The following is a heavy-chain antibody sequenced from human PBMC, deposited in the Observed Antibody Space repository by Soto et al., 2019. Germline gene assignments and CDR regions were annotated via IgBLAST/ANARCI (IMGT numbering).Heavy chain of an antibody. Sequence: QVQLVQSGAEVKKPGSPVKVSCKASGGTFSSYAISWVRQAPGQGLEWMGGIIPIFGTANYAQKFQGRVTITADESTSTAYMELSSLRSEDTAVYYCASPAHGGAALHYYYYGMDVWGQGTTVTVSS. D-gene: IGHD6-6*01. V-gene: IGHV1-69*01. CDR2: IIPIFGTA. CDR1: GGTFSSYA. CDR3: ASPAHGGAALHYYYYGMDV. J-gene: IGHJ6*02.